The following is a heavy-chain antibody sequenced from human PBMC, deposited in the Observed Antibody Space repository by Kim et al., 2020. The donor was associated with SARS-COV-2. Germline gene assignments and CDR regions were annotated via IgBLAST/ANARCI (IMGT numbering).Heavy chain of an antibody. Sequence: SVKGRFTISRDNSKNTLYLQMNSLRAEDTAVYYCAREYYDFTSYYYGMDVWGQGTTVTVSS. V-gene: IGHV3-30*07. D-gene: IGHD3-3*01. CDR3: AREYYDFTSYYYGMDV. J-gene: IGHJ6*02.